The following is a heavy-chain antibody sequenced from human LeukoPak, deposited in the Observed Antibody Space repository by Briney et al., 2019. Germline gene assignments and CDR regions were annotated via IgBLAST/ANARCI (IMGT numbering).Heavy chain of an antibody. Sequence: SQTLSLTCTVSGGSISSGGYYWSWIRQPPGKGLEWIGYIYYSGSTYYNPSLKSRVTISVDTSKNQFSLKLSSVTAADTAVYYCARAGNQLLYYPYFDYWREASQLSVPS. V-gene: IGHV4-30-4*01. CDR1: GGSISSGGYY. D-gene: IGHD2-2*02. CDR2: IYYSGST. CDR3: ARAGNQLLYYPYFDY. J-gene: IGHJ4*02.